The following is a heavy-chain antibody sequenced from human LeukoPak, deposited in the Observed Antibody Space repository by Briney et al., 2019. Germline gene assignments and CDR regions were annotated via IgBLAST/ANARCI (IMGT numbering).Heavy chain of an antibody. J-gene: IGHJ4*02. CDR1: GASISSYY. Sequence: SETLSLTCTVSGASISSYYWSWIRQPPGKGLEWIGYIYYSGGTNYNPSLKSRVTISVDTSKNQFSLKLSSVTAADTAVYYCARVPPMVRGVISYLLDYWGQGTLVTVSS. CDR2: IYYSGGT. D-gene: IGHD3-10*01. V-gene: IGHV4-59*01. CDR3: ARVPPMVRGVISYLLDY.